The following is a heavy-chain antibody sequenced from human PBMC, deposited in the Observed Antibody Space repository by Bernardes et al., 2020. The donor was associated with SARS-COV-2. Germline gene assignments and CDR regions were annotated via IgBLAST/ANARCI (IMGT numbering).Heavy chain of an antibody. D-gene: IGHD5-18*01. Sequence: GGALILSCAASGFTFRNSWMHWVRQVPGPGLVWLSRISTDGRSTNYADLVKGRFTISRDNAKNTLYLQMTSLRADDTAVYYCARGASGSTYGYGDYWGQGTLVTVSS. CDR3: ARGASGSTYGYGDY. CDR2: ISTDGRST. V-gene: IGHV3-74*01. J-gene: IGHJ4*02. CDR1: GFTFRNSW.